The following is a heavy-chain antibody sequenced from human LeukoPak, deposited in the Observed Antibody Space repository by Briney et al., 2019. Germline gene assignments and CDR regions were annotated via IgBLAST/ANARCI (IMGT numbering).Heavy chain of an antibody. D-gene: IGHD3-16*01. Sequence: GGSLRLSCAASGFTFSSYAMHWVRQAPGKGLEWVAVISYDGSNKYYADSVKGRFTISRDNSKNTLYLQMNSLRAEDTAVYYCAREGVPTPVAWYYYYGMDVWGQGTTVTVSS. V-gene: IGHV3-30-3*01. J-gene: IGHJ6*02. CDR2: ISYDGSNK. CDR1: GFTFSSYA. CDR3: AREGVPTPVAWYYYYGMDV.